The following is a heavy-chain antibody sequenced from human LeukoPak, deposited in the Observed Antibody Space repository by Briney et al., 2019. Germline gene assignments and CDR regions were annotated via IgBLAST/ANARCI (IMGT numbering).Heavy chain of an antibody. CDR1: GFTFSDYY. J-gene: IGHJ4*02. D-gene: IGHD1-26*01. V-gene: IGHV3-11*01. CDR2: ISSSGSTI. Sequence: AASGFTFSDYYMSWIRQAPGKGLEWVSYISSSGSTIYYADSVKGRFTISRDNAKNSLYLQMNSLRAEDTAVYYCARDLYSGSYYDYWGQGTLVTVSS. CDR3: ARDLYSGSYYDY.